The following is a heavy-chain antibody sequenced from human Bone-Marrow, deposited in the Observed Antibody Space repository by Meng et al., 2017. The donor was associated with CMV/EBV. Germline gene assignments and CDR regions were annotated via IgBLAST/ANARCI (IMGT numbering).Heavy chain of an antibody. D-gene: IGHD3-3*01. CDR1: GFTFSSYE. CDR3: ARDKAHYDHRGDYGMAV. J-gene: IGHJ6*02. CDR2: ISSSGSTI. Sequence: GESLKISCAASGFTFSSYEMNWVRQAPGKGLEWVSYISSSGSTIYYADSVKGRFTISRDNAKNSLYLQMNSLRAEDTAVYYCARDKAHYDHRGDYGMAVWGQRPTVPVYS. V-gene: IGHV3-48*03.